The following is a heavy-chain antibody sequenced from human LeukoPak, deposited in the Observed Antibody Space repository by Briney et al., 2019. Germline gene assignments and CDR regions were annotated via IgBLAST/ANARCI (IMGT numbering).Heavy chain of an antibody. V-gene: IGHV4-39*07. Sequence: SQTLSLTCTVSGGSISSGGYYWSWIRQPPGKGLEWIGSIYHSGSTYYNPSLKSRVTISVDTSKNQFSLKLSSVTAADTAVYYCARVLAVAGTQYYGMDVWGQGTTVTVSS. CDR3: ARVLAVAGTQYYGMDV. CDR2: IYHSGST. CDR1: GGSISSGGYY. J-gene: IGHJ6*02. D-gene: IGHD6-19*01.